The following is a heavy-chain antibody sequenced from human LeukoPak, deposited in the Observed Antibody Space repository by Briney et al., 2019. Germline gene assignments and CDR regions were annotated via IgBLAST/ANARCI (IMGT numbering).Heavy chain of an antibody. D-gene: IGHD3-9*01. J-gene: IGHJ4*02. V-gene: IGHV5-51*01. CDR3: ARHGMPDDILTGPPFDS. CDR2: IYPGDSDT. Sequence: GESLKISCKGSGYMFTNYWIGWVRQMPGKGLEWMGIIYPGDSDTRYSPSFQGQISISVDKSTSTAYLQWSSLKASDTAMYYCARHGMPDDILTGPPFDSWGQGTLVTVSS. CDR1: GYMFTNYW.